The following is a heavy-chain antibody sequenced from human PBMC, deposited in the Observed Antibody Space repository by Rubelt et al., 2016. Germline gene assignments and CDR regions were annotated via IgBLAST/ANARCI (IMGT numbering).Heavy chain of an antibody. V-gene: IGHV3-30*04. Sequence: GGGVVQPGRSLRLSCAASGFTFSSYAMHWVRQAPGKGLEWVAVISYDGSNKYYADSVKGRFTISRDNSKNTLYLQMNSLRAEDTAVYYCARAEAVYDAFDIWGQGTMVTVSS. CDR1: GFTFSSYA. CDR2: ISYDGSNK. D-gene: IGHD6-19*01. CDR3: ARAEAVYDAFDI. J-gene: IGHJ3*02.